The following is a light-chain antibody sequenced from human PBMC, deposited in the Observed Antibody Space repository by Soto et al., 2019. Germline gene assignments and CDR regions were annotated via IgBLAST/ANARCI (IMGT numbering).Light chain of an antibody. V-gene: IGKV2-28*01. Sequence: DIVMTQSPLSLPVTPGEPASISCRSSQSLLHSNGYNYLDWYLQKPGQSPQLLIYLGSNRASGVPDRFCGSGSGTDFTLKISRVEAEDVGVYYCIQALQTPLTFGGGTKVEIK. J-gene: IGKJ4*01. CDR1: QSLLHSNGYNY. CDR3: IQALQTPLT. CDR2: LGS.